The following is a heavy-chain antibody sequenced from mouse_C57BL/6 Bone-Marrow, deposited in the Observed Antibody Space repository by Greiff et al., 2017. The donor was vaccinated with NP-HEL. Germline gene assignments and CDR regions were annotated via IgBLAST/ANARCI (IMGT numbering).Heavy chain of an antibody. D-gene: IGHD2-1*01. CDR3: ARRRSVYYGNYGDFAY. CDR2: ISNGGGST. J-gene: IGHJ3*01. Sequence: EVHLVESGGGLVQPGGSLKLSCAASGFTFSDYYMYWVRQTPEKRLEWVAYISNGGGSTYYPDTVKGRFTISRDNAKNTLYLQMSRLKSEDTAMYYCARRRSVYYGNYGDFAYWGQGTLVTVSA. CDR1: GFTFSDYY. V-gene: IGHV5-12*01.